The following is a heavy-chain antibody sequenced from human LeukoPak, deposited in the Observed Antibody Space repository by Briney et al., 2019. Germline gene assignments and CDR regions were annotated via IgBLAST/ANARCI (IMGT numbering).Heavy chain of an antibody. J-gene: IGHJ4*02. D-gene: IGHD3-16*02. CDR3: ARYDVWGTYRAFDY. CDR2: IYYSGST. CDR1: GGSISSYY. V-gene: IGHV4-59*04. Sequence: SSETLSLTCTVSGGSISSYYWSWIRQPPGKGLEWIGFIYYSGSTYYNPSLKSRVTISVDTSKNQFSLKLSSVTAADTAMYYCARYDVWGTYRAFDYWGQGTLVTVSS.